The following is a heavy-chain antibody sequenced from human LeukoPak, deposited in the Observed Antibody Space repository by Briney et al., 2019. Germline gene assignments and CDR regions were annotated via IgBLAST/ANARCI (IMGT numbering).Heavy chain of an antibody. CDR1: GGTFSSYA. V-gene: IGHV1-69*05. J-gene: IGHJ4*02. Sequence: GASVKVSRKASGGTFSSYAISWVRQAPGQGLEWMGGIIPIFGIANYAQKFQGRVTITTDESTSTAYMELSSLRSEDTAVYYCASYAGSYYYDSSGYYSFDYWGQGTLVTVSS. CDR2: IIPIFGIA. CDR3: ASYAGSYYYDSSGYYSFDY. D-gene: IGHD3-22*01.